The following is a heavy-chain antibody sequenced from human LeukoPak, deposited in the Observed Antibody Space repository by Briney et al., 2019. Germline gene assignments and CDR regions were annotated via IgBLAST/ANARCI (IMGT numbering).Heavy chain of an antibody. V-gene: IGHV3-48*02. D-gene: IGHD1-26*01. CDR2: VRGSGSPI. CDR1: GFIFSTYS. CDR3: ARGGLGSWTFDS. Sequence: GGSLRLSCEASGFIFSTYSMNWVRQAPGVGLEWVSYVRGSGSPIYYADSVMGWFTISRDNAKYSLYLQMNSLRDEDTAVYYCARGGLGSWTFDSWGQGTLVTVSS. J-gene: IGHJ4*02.